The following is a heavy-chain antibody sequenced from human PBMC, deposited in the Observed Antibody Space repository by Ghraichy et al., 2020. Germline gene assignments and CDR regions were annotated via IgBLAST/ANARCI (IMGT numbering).Heavy chain of an antibody. V-gene: IGHV3-48*01. CDR3: ARDQYSGRDPNYYSGMDV. Sequence: GGSLRLSCAASGFTFSSYSMNWVRQAPGKGLEWVSYISTSSSTIYYADSVKGRFTISRDDAKTSLYLQMNSLRAEDTAVYYCARDQYSGRDPNYYSGMDVWGQGTTVTVSS. CDR2: ISTSSSTI. D-gene: IGHD1-14*01. CDR1: GFTFSSYS. J-gene: IGHJ6*02.